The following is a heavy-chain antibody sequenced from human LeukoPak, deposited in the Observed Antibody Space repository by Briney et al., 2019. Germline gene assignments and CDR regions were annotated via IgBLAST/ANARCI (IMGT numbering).Heavy chain of an antibody. CDR1: GLFFSTNW. CDR3: AKDLIVVVARFDY. Sequence: GGSLRLSCAASGLFFSTNWMSWVRQAPGKGLEWVSAISGSGGSTYYADSVKGRFTISRDNSKNTLYLQMNSLRAEDTAVYYCAKDLIVVVARFDYWGQGTLVTVSS. V-gene: IGHV3-23*01. J-gene: IGHJ4*02. CDR2: ISGSGGST. D-gene: IGHD2-15*01.